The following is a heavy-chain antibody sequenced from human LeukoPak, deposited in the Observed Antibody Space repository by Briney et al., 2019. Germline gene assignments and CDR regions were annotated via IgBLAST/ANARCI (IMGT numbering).Heavy chain of an antibody. V-gene: IGHV4-59*08. CDR2: IYYSGST. Sequence: SETLSLTCTVSGGSISSYYWSWIRQPPGKGLEWIGYIYYSGSTNYNPSLKSRVTISVDTSKNQFSLKLSSVTAADTAVYYYARDYDILTGSDYWGQGTLVTVSS. J-gene: IGHJ4*02. D-gene: IGHD3-9*01. CDR1: GGSISSYY. CDR3: ARDYDILTGSDY.